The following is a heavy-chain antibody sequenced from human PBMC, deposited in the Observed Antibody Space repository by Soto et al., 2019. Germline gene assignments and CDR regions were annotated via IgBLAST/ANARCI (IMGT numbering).Heavy chain of an antibody. CDR3: AKRRGAGGHFDY. Sequence: GGSLRLSCAASGFTFSRYAMGWVRQGPGKGLEWVAVVSIGGSTHYADSVRGRFTISRDNSKNTLSLQMNSLTAEDTAVYFCAKRRGAGGHFDYWGQGALVTVSS. J-gene: IGHJ4*02. D-gene: IGHD2-15*01. V-gene: IGHV3-23*01. CDR1: GFTFSRYA. CDR2: VSIGGST.